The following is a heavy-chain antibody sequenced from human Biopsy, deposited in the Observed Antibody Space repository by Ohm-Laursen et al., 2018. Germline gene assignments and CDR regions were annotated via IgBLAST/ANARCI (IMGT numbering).Heavy chain of an antibody. V-gene: IGHV4-59*01. CDR1: GDSISSYY. CDR2: VYYTGST. CDR3: ARDRGFYSDRTVPGYFDL. J-gene: IGHJ2*01. Sequence: SDTLSLTCTVSGDSISSYYWSWIRQPPGKGLEWIGYVYYTGSTDYNPSLQSRVTISVDTSKNHFPLRLRSVTPADTAIYYRARDRGFYSDRTVPGYFDLWGRGTLVTVSS. D-gene: IGHD3-22*01.